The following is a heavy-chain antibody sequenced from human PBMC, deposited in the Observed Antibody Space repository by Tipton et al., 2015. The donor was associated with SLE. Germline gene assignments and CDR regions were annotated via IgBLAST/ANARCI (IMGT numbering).Heavy chain of an antibody. V-gene: IGHV4-31*02. CDR2: IYYSGST. CDR3: ARDPRYCSGGSCDHFDY. D-gene: IGHD2-15*01. J-gene: IGHJ4*02. Sequence: LRLSCAVYGGSFSGYYWSWIRQHPGKGLEWIGYIYYSGSTYYNPSLKSRVTISVDTSKNQFSLKLSSVTAADTAVYYCARDPRYCSGGSCDHFDYWGQGTLVTVSS. CDR1: GGSFSGYY.